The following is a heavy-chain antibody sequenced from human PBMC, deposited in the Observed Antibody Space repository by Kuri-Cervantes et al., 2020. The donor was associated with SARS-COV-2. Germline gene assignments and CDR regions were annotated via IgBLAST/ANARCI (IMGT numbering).Heavy chain of an antibody. V-gene: IGHV3-15*01. Sequence: GESLKISCAASGFTFSNAWMSWVRQAPGKGLEWVGRIKSKTDGGTTDYAAPVKGRFTISRDDSKNTLYLQMNSLRAEDTAVYYCAKEGFISALGGWFDPWGQGTLVTVSS. J-gene: IGHJ5*02. CDR2: IKSKTDGGTT. CDR3: AKEGFISALGGWFDP. D-gene: IGHD1-26*01. CDR1: GFTFSNAW.